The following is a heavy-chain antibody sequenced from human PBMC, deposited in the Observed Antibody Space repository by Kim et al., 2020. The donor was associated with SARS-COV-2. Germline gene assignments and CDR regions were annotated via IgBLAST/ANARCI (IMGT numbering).Heavy chain of an antibody. CDR2: IIPILGMS. CDR3: AREKGGNSGSSCDH. J-gene: IGHJ5*02. D-gene: IGHD1-26*01. Sequence: SVKVSCKASGDTFNRNSISWVRHAPGQGLEWRGRIIPILGMSSIAQKFQGRVSITADKSTSTAFMDLRRLRSDDTALSFCAREKGGNSGSSCDHWGQGTLVTVSS. V-gene: IGHV1-69*04. CDR1: GDTFNRNS.